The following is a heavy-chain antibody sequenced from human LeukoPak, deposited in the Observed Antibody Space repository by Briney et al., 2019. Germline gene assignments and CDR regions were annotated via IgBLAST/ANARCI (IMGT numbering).Heavy chain of an antibody. CDR1: GASVSGSAYY. Sequence: PSETLSLTCTVSGASVSGSAYYWGWIRQPPGKGLEWIGNIYYSGSTYYNESLESRVTISIDTSKNQFSLKLNSLTAADTAMYYCAKSGGYGLIDYWGQGTLVTVSS. CDR3: AKSGGYGLIDY. D-gene: IGHD1-26*01. V-gene: IGHV4-39*01. J-gene: IGHJ4*02. CDR2: IYYSGST.